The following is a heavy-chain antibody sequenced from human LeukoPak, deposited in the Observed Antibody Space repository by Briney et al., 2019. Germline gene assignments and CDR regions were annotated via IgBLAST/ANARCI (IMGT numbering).Heavy chain of an antibody. CDR2: IKQDGSEK. D-gene: IGHD6-19*01. V-gene: IGHV3-7*01. J-gene: IGHJ4*02. CDR3: ARDSSGWYSGNDY. CDR1: GFTFSSYW. Sequence: GGSLRLSCAASGFTFSSYWMSWVRQALGKGLEWVANIKQDGSEKYYVDSVKGRFTISRDNAKNSLYLQMNSLRAEDTAVYYCARDSSGWYSGNDYWGQGTLVTVSS.